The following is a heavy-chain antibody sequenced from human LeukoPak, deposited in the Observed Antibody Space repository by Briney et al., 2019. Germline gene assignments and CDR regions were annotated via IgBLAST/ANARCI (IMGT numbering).Heavy chain of an antibody. J-gene: IGHJ4*02. CDR3: ARVARDSSGWYHFDY. CDR2: IHYSGST. V-gene: IGHV4-59*01. CDR1: GGSISTYY. D-gene: IGHD6-19*01. Sequence: PSETLSLTCTVSGGSISTYYWNWIRQPPGKGLEGIGSIHYSGSTNYNPSLKSRVTISVDTSKNLFSLNLNSVTAADTAVYYCARVARDSSGWYHFDYWGQGTLVTVSS.